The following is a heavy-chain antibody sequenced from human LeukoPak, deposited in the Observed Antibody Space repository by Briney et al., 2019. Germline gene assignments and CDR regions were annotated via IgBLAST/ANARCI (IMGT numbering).Heavy chain of an antibody. J-gene: IGHJ5*02. D-gene: IGHD3-22*01. CDR2: ISGSGGST. CDR3: AKIFHTDGYYLGEPLFDA. Sequence: PGGSLRLSCAASGFTFNNYAMSWGRQAPGKGPEWLSAISGSGGSTTDAGSGKGRFTTSRDNSKSTLYLQMNSLRAEDTAIYYCAKIFHTDGYYLGEPLFDAWGQGNLVTVSS. CDR1: GFTFNNYA. V-gene: IGHV3-23*01.